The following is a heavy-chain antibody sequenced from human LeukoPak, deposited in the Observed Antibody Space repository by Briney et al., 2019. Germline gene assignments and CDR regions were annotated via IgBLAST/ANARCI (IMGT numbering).Heavy chain of an antibody. J-gene: IGHJ4*02. CDR2: ISGSGGST. CDR3: AKDGGYVGGSYRTSGGMDY. Sequence: GGSLRLSCAASGFTFSSYAMSWVRQAPGKGLEWVSAISGSGGSTYYADSVKGRFTISRDNSKNRLYLQMNSLRAEDTAVYHCAKDGGYVGGSYRTSGGMDYWGRATLVTVSS. CDR1: GFTFSSYA. D-gene: IGHD3-16*02. V-gene: IGHV3-23*01.